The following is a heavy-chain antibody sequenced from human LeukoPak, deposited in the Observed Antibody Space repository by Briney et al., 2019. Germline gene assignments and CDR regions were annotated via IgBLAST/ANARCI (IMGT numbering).Heavy chain of an antibody. J-gene: IGHJ3*01. CDR2: IYYSGST. CDR3: ARHWDSSGPPDV. Sequence: SETLSLTCTVSGGSISSYYWSWIRQPPGKGLEWIGYIYYSGSTNYNPSLKGRVTISVDTSKNQFSLKLSSVTAADTAVYYCARHWDSSGPPDVWGQGTMVTVSS. V-gene: IGHV4-59*08. CDR1: GGSISSYY. D-gene: IGHD3-22*01.